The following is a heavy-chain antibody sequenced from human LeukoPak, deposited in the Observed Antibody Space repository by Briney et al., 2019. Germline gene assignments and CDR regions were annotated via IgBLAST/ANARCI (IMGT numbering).Heavy chain of an antibody. CDR1: GYTFTGYY. CDR2: INPNSGGT. V-gene: IGHV1-2*02. D-gene: IGHD2-2*01. J-gene: IGHJ6*03. Sequence: GASVKVSCKASGYTFTGYYMHWVRQAPGQGLEWMGWINPNSGGTNYAQKFQGRVTMTRDTSISTAYMELSRLRSDDTAVYYCARPYARIPWSSSTHYYYYYMDVWGKGTTVTVSS. CDR3: ARPYARIPWSSSTHYYYYYMDV.